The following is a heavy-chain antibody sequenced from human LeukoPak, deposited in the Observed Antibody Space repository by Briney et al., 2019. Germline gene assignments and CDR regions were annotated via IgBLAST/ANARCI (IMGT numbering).Heavy chain of an antibody. V-gene: IGHV4-39*07. Sequence: SETLSLTCTVSGGSISSSSYYWGWIRQPPGKGLEWIGSIYYSGSTYYNPSLKSRVTISVDTSKNQFSLKLSSVTAADTAVYYCARDPGSPSSSWYREFDYWGQGTLVTVSS. D-gene: IGHD6-13*01. CDR2: IYYSGST. CDR1: GGSISSSSYY. J-gene: IGHJ4*02. CDR3: ARDPGSPSSSWYREFDY.